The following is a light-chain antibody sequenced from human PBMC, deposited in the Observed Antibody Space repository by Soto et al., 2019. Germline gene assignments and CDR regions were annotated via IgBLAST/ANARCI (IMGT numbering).Light chain of an antibody. Sequence: DIVMTQSPLSLPVTPGEPASISCRSSQSLLHSNGYNYLDWYLQKPGQSPQVLIYLGSNRASGVPDRFSGSGSGTDFTLKISRVEAEDVGVYYCMQALQTPAFGQGTRLEI. J-gene: IGKJ5*01. V-gene: IGKV2-28*01. CDR2: LGS. CDR1: QSLLHSNGYNY. CDR3: MQALQTPA.